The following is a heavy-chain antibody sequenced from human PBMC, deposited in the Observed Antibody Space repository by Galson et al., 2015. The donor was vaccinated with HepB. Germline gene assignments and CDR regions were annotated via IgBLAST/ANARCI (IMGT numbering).Heavy chain of an antibody. Sequence: SLRLSCAASGFTFSGSAMHWVRQASGRGLEWVGRIGSKANSYATAYAASVKGRFTISRDDSKNTAYMQMNSLKTEDTAVYHCTRLGDLSGYSSLWGQGTLFTVSS. J-gene: IGHJ4*02. D-gene: IGHD6-13*01. V-gene: IGHV3-73*01. CDR1: GFTFSGSA. CDR3: TRLGDLSGYSSL. CDR2: IGSKANSYAT.